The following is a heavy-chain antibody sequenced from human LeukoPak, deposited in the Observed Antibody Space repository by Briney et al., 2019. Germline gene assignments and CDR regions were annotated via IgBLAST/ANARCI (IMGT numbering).Heavy chain of an antibody. CDR1: GYSFTING. V-gene: IGHV1-18*01. CDR2: ISAYNVNT. CDR3: ARDQGYFDY. Sequence: ASVKVSCKASGYSFTINGFSWVRQAPGQGLEWMGWISAYNVNTNYAQKLQGRVTMTTDTSTSTAYMELRSLRSDDTAVYYCARDQGYFDYWGQGTLVTVSS. J-gene: IGHJ4*02.